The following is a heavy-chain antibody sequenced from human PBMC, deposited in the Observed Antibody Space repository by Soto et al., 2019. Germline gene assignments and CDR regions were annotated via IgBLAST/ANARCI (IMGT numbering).Heavy chain of an antibody. J-gene: IGHJ2*01. Sequence: GGSLRLSCAASGFTFSDCYMSWIRQAPGKGLEWVSYISSSSSYTNYADSVKGRFTISRDNAKNSLYLQMNSLRAEDTAVYYCASVAGTYYWYFDLWGRGTLVTVSS. CDR3: ASVAGTYYWYFDL. D-gene: IGHD6-19*01. CDR1: GFTFSDCY. CDR2: ISSSSSYT. V-gene: IGHV3-11*06.